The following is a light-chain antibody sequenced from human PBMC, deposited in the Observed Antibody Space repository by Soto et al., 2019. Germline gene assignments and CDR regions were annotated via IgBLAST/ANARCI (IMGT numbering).Light chain of an antibody. CDR2: DVS. J-gene: IGLJ1*01. CDR1: SSDVGRYNY. Sequence: QSALTQPASVSGSPGQSITISCTGTSSDVGRYNYVSWYQQHPGKAPKLTIYDVSNRPSGVSSRFSGSKCGNTASLTISGLQDEDEADYYCSSFTSSSAYVFGTGTKLTVL. CDR3: SSFTSSSAYV. V-gene: IGLV2-14*01.